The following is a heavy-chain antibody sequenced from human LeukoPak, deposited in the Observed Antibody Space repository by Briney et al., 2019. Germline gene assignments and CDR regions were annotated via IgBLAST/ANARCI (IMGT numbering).Heavy chain of an antibody. CDR2: ISWNSGSI. J-gene: IGHJ6*02. Sequence: GGSLRLSCAASGFTFDDYAMHWVRQAPGEGLEWVSGISWNSGSIGYADSVKGRFTISRDNAKNSLYLQMNSLRAEDTALYYCAKDISRYYDSSGYHLDYYYYYGMDVWGQGTTVTVSS. D-gene: IGHD3-22*01. V-gene: IGHV3-9*01. CDR3: AKDISRYYDSSGYHLDYYYYYGMDV. CDR1: GFTFDDYA.